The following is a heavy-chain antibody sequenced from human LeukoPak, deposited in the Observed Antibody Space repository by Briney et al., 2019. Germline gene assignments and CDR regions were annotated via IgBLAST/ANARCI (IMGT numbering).Heavy chain of an antibody. J-gene: IGHJ4*02. Sequence: GESLKISCKASGYSFSSYGIAWVRQIPGKGLEWMGIINPADSDTRYSLSIQGQVTISADRSISTAYLQWSSLKASDTAIYYCARGEGGYNYAFWGQGTLVSVSS. D-gene: IGHD5-24*01. CDR3: ARGEGGYNYAF. V-gene: IGHV5-51*01. CDR2: INPADSDT. CDR1: GYSFSSYG.